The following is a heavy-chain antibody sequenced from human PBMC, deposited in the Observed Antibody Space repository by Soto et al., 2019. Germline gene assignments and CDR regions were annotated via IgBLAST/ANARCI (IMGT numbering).Heavy chain of an antibody. V-gene: IGHV4-31*03. CDR1: GGSISSGGYY. CDR3: ASYGYSSGWGVDH. CDR2: IYYSGYT. Sequence: SETLSLTCTVSGGSISSGGYYWNWIRQHPGKGLEWIGYIYYSGYTYYNPSLKSRVTISVDTSKNQFSLKLSSVTAADTAVYYCASYGYSSGWGVDHWGQGTLVTVSS. J-gene: IGHJ4*02. D-gene: IGHD6-19*01.